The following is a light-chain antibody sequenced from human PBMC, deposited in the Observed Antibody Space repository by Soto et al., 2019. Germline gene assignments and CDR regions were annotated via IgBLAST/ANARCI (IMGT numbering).Light chain of an antibody. CDR1: QSVSSSY. J-gene: IGKJ5*01. CDR3: QQYGSSLPIT. V-gene: IGKV3-20*01. Sequence: EIVMMQSPATLSVSPGERATLSCRAIQSVSSSYLAWYQQKPGQAPRLLIYGASSRATGIPDRFSGSGSGTDFTLTISRLEPEDFAVYYCQQYGSSLPITFGQGTRLEI. CDR2: GAS.